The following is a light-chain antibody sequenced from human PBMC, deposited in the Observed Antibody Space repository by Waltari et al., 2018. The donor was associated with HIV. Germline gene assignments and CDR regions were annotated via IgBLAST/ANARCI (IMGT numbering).Light chain of an antibody. J-gene: IGKJ3*01. CDR3: QQSFSSPLT. Sequence: DIQMTQSPSSLSASVGDSVTITCRASQTVTNKVNWYQQKPGKAPKVLIYDASTSQSGVPSRFRGGGSWTDFTLTITSLQLDDFATYFCQQSFSSPLTFGPGTKVDI. CDR2: DAS. CDR1: QTVTNK. V-gene: IGKV1-39*01.